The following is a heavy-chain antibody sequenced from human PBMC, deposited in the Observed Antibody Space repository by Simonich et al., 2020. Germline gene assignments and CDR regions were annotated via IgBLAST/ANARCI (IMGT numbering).Heavy chain of an antibody. J-gene: IGHJ4*02. CDR2: IYYSGST. D-gene: IGHD5-12*01. CDR1: GGSISSDY. V-gene: IGHV4-59*08. CDR3: ARHDRWLQFYFDY. Sequence: QVQLQESGPGLVKPSETLSLTCTVSGGSISSDYWSWIRQPPGKGLEWIGYIYYSGSTHYNPSLKSRVTISVDTSKNQFSLKLSSVTAADTAVYYCARHDRWLQFYFDYWGQGTLVTVSS.